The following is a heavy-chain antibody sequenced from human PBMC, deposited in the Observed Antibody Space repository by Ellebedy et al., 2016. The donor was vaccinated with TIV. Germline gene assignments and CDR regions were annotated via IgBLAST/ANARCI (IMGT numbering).Heavy chain of an antibody. CDR3: ARHSSDWHFDA. V-gene: IGHV4-59*08. Sequence: MPSETLSLTCTVSGGSITAAFWSWIRQPPGKGLEWIGHVVYSGSANYSPSLKRRVNMSVDTSKRQFSLRMNSVSAADTAVYYCARHSSDWHFDAWGQGTLVTVSS. CDR1: GGSITAAF. J-gene: IGHJ4*02. CDR2: VVYSGSA. D-gene: IGHD2-21*02.